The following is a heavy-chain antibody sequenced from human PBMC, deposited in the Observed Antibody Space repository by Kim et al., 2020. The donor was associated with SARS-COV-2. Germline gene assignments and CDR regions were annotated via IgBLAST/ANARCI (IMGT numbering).Heavy chain of an antibody. Sequence: GESLKISCKGTGYIFTDYSIGWFRQKPGKGLEWVGLINPADSETRYSPSFQGHVTISSDTSISTAYLQWASLKASDSAKYSCARFLAGEVAASGPFGPWGQGTLVTVSS. J-gene: IGHJ5*02. V-gene: IGHV5-51*01. CDR3: ARFLAGEVAASGPFGP. CDR2: INPADSET. CDR1: GYIFTDYS. D-gene: IGHD3-3*01.